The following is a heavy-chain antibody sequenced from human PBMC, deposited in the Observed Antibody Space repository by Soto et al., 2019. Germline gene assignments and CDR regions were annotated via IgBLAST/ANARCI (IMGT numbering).Heavy chain of an antibody. CDR1: GGSISSYY. CDR2: IYTSGST. Sequence: QVQLQESGPGLVKPSETLSLTCTVSGGSISSYYWSWIRQPAGKGLEWIGRIYTSGSTNDNPALNSRVTMSVDTAKNQFPLKLSSVTAADTAVYYCARDGADYGDYVFVYWGQGTLVTVSS. V-gene: IGHV4-4*07. D-gene: IGHD4-17*01. J-gene: IGHJ4*02. CDR3: ARDGADYGDYVFVY.